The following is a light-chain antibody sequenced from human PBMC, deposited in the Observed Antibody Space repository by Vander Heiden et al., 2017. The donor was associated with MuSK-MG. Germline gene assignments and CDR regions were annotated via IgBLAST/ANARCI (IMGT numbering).Light chain of an antibody. V-gene: IGLV3-25*03. J-gene: IGLJ2*01. CDR1: ALPKQY. CDR3: QSADSSGTYVV. Sequence: SYALTNPPSVSRSPGQTARITCSGDALPKQYAYWYQQKPGQAPVLVIYKDSERPSGIPERFSGSSSGTTVTLTISGVQAEDEADYYCQSADSSGTYVVFGGGTKLTVL. CDR2: KDS.